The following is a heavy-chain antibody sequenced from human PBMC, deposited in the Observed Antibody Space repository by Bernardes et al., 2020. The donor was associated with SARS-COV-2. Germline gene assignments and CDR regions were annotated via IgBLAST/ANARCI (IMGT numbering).Heavy chain of an antibody. CDR3: AREGGTSGRGMDV. CDR2: MSASGSS. CDR1: GGSISTYY. V-gene: IGHV4-4*07. J-gene: IGHJ6*02. D-gene: IGHD3-10*01. Sequence: SETLSLTCRVSGGSISTYYWSWIRQPAGKGLEWIGRMSASGSSNHNPSLRSRITMSVDTPQNQISLELSSVTAADTAVYYCAREGGTSGRGMDVWGPGTTVTVSS.